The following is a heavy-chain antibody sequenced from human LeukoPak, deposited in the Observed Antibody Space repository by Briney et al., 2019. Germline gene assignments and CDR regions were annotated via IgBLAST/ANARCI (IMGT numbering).Heavy chain of an antibody. V-gene: IGHV1-18*01. Sequence: ASVKVSCKASGYTFTSYGISWVRQAPGQGLEWMGWISAYNGNTGYAQKFQGRVTMTRDTSTSTVYMELSSLTSDDTAVYYCARGEAIVGSYWGQGTLVTVSS. J-gene: IGHJ4*02. CDR2: ISAYNGNT. CDR3: ARGEAIVGSY. CDR1: GYTFTSYG. D-gene: IGHD1-26*01.